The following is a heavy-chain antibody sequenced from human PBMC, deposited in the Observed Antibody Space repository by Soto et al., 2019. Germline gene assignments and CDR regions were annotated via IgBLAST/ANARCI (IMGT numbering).Heavy chain of an antibody. V-gene: IGHV4-39*01. CDR2: IYYTGST. Sequence: SETLSLTCTVSGGSIRSYYWGWIRQPPGKGLEWIGSIYYTGSTYYNPSLKSRVTMSVDASDNQVSLKLNSVTAADTAVYYCARHTSTINLHFDPRGQGTTVSVSS. CDR3: ARHTSTINLHFDP. J-gene: IGHJ5*02. D-gene: IGHD5-12*01. CDR1: GGSIRSYY.